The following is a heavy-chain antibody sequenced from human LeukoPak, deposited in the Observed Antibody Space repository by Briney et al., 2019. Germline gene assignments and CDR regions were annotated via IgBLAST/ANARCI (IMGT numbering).Heavy chain of an antibody. CDR1: GGSISSYY. D-gene: IGHD3-10*01. CDR2: IYYSGST. Sequence: PSETLSLTCTVSGGSISSYYWSWIRQPPGKGLEWIGYIYYSGSTNYNPSLKSRVTISVDTSKNQFSLKLSSVTAADTAVYYCARLQGVWGQGTLVTVSS. J-gene: IGHJ4*02. V-gene: IGHV4-59*12. CDR3: ARLQGV.